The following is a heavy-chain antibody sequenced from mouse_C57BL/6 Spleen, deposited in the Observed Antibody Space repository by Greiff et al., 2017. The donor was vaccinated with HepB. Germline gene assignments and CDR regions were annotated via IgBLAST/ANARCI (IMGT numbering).Heavy chain of an antibody. V-gene: IGHV1-50*01. J-gene: IGHJ2*01. Sequence: QVQLQQPGAELVKPGASVKLSCKASGYTFTSYWMQWVKQRPGQGLEWIGEIDPSDSYTNYNQRFKGKATLTVDTSSSTAYMQLSSLTSEDSAVYYCAFITTVVANFDYWGQGTTLTVSS. CDR2: IDPSDSYT. CDR3: AFITTVVANFDY. D-gene: IGHD1-1*01. CDR1: GYTFTSYW.